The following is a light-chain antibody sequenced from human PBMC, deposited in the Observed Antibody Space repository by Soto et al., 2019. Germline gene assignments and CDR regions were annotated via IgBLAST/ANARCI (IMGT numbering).Light chain of an antibody. Sequence: EIVLTQSPDTLSLSPGERATLSCRASQSVGSTYLAWYQQKPGQAPMLLIYDASSRATGIPDRFSGSGSGTDFTLTISRLEHEDSAVYYCQQYGSSPYTFGQGTKLEIK. J-gene: IGKJ2*01. V-gene: IGKV3-20*01. CDR3: QQYGSSPYT. CDR2: DAS. CDR1: QSVGSTY.